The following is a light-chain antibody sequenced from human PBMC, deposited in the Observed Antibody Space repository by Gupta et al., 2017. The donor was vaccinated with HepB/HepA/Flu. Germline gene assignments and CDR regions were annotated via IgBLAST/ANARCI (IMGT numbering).Light chain of an antibody. CDR3: QQYDSTQGT. Sequence: DIVMTQSPDSLAVSLGARATINCKSSQTVLYSSNNKNYLAWFQQKPGQPPKLLIYWASTRESGVPDRFSGSGSGTDFTLTISSLQAEDVGVYYCQQYDSTQGTFGQGTKVEIK. J-gene: IGKJ1*01. V-gene: IGKV4-1*01. CDR2: WAS. CDR1: QTVLYSSNNKNY.